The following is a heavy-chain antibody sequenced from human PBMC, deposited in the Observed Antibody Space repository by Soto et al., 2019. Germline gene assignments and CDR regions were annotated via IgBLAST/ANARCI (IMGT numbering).Heavy chain of an antibody. CDR3: ARHPGYYDILTGYTTYYFDY. Sequence: ETLSLTCTVSGGSIGTYYWSWIRQPPGKGLEWIGYIYYRGDTDYNPSLKSRVTISLDTPKNQFSLKLSSVTAADTAVYYCARHPGYYDILTGYTTYYFDYWGQGILVTVSS. V-gene: IGHV4-59*08. CDR2: IYYRGDT. CDR1: GGSIGTYY. D-gene: IGHD3-9*01. J-gene: IGHJ4*02.